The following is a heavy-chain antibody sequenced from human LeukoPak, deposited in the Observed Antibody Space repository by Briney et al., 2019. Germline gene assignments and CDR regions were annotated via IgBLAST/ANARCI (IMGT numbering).Heavy chain of an antibody. Sequence: SVKVSCKASGGTFSSYAISWVRQAPGQGLEWMGGIIPIFGTANYAQKFQGRVTITADESTSTAYMELSSLRSEDTAVYYCARDRKQLVLIDIWGQGTMVTVSS. V-gene: IGHV1-69*13. J-gene: IGHJ3*02. CDR3: ARDRKQLVLIDI. CDR2: IIPIFGTA. CDR1: GGTFSSYA. D-gene: IGHD6-6*01.